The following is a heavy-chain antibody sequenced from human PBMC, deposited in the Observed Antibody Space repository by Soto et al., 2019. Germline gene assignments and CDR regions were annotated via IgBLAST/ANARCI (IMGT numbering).Heavy chain of an antibody. J-gene: IGHJ4*02. CDR2: IYYSGST. Sequence: SETLSLTCTVSGGSISSYYWSWIRQPPGKGLEWIGYIYYSGSTNYNPSLKSRVTISVDTSKNQFSLKLSSVTAADTAVYYCARDGGITPFICYFDYWGQGALVTVSS. V-gene: IGHV4-59*01. CDR3: ARDGGITPFICYFDY. CDR1: GGSISSYY. D-gene: IGHD3-16*01.